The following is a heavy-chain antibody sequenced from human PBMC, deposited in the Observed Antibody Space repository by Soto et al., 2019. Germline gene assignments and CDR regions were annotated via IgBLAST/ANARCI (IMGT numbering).Heavy chain of an antibody. V-gene: IGHV1-69*01. CDR2: IIPIFGTA. CDR1: GGTFSSYA. J-gene: IGHJ6*02. Sequence: QVQLVQSGAEVKKPGSSVKVSCKASGGTFSSYAISWVRQAPGQGLEWMGGIIPIFGTANYAQKFQGRVTITADESTSTAYMELSSLRSEDTAVYYCARRKPAITGKLYYYYGMDVWGQGTTVTVSS. D-gene: IGHD1-20*01. CDR3: ARRKPAITGKLYYYYGMDV.